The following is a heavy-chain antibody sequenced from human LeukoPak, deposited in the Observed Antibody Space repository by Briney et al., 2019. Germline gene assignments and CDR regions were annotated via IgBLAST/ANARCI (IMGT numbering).Heavy chain of an antibody. CDR3: ARTYCSGGQCYDAFDI. Sequence: SETLSLTCTVSGGSMSSYYWGWIRQPPGKGLEWIAYIYYRGNTNYNPSLKSRVTMSVDTSKNQFSLQLRSVTAADTAVYYCARTYCSGGQCYDAFDIWGQGTMVTVSS. V-gene: IGHV4-59*08. D-gene: IGHD2-15*01. J-gene: IGHJ3*02. CDR1: GGSMSSYY. CDR2: IYYRGNT.